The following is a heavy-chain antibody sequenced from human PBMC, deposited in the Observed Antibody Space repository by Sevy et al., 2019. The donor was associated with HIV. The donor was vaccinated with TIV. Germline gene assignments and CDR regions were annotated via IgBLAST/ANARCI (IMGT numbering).Heavy chain of an antibody. J-gene: IGHJ5*02. V-gene: IGHV4-39*01. D-gene: IGHD3-22*01. CDR3: GREYYYDSSGYYYGAGWFDP. Sequence: SETLSLTCTVSGGSISSSSYYWGWIRQPPGKGLEWIGSIYYSGSTYYNPSLKSRVTISVDTSKNQFSLKLSSVTAADTAVYYCGREYYYDSSGYYYGAGWFDPWGQGTLVTVSS. CDR2: IYYSGST. CDR1: GGSISSSSYY.